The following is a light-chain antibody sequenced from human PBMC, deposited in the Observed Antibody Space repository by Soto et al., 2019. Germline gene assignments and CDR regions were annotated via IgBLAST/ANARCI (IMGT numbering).Light chain of an antibody. CDR2: RNN. V-gene: IGLV1-47*01. CDR1: SSNIETNY. J-gene: IGLJ3*02. Sequence: QSVLTQPPSASGTPGQRVIISCSGSSSNIETNYVYWYQQLPGTAPKVLIYRNNQRPSRVPDRFSASKSGTSASLAISGLRSEDEADYYCAAWDGSLSGWVFGGGTKLTVL. CDR3: AAWDGSLSGWV.